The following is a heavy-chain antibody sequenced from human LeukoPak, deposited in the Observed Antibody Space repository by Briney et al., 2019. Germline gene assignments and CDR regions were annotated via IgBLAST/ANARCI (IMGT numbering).Heavy chain of an antibody. D-gene: IGHD1-26*01. CDR2: ISGSGGST. CDR3: AKDRGGSSELGDAFDV. CDR1: GFTFSSYA. J-gene: IGHJ3*01. V-gene: IGHV3-23*01. Sequence: GGSLRLSCAASGFTFSSYAMSWVRQAPGKGLEWVSNISGSGGSTYYADSVKGRFTISRDNSKNTLFLQMNSLRVEDTALYYCAKDRGGSSELGDAFDVWGQGTMVRVSS.